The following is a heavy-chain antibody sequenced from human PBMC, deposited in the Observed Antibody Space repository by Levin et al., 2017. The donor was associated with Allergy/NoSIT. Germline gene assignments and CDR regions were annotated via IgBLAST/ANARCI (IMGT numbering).Heavy chain of an antibody. J-gene: IGHJ4*02. CDR3: ARVSQGGYGSFDY. CDR1: GGSISSGGYS. CDR2: IYHSGST. V-gene: IGHV4-30-2*01. D-gene: IGHD3-16*01. Sequence: SETLSLTCAVSGGSISSGGYSWSWIRQPPGKGLEWIGYIYHSGSTYYNPSLKSRVTISVDRSKNQFSLKLSSVTAADTAVYYCARVSQGGYGSFDYWGQGTLVTVSS.